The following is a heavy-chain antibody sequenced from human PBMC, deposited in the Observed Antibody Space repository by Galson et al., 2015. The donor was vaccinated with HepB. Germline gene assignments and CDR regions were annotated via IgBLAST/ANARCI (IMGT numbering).Heavy chain of an antibody. D-gene: IGHD5-24*01. V-gene: IGHV3-30*18. CDR1: GFTFSSYG. J-gene: IGHJ4*02. CDR3: AKGPRRWLQLSLDY. CDR2: ISYDGSNK. Sequence: SLRLSCAASGFTFSSYGMHWVRQAPGKGLEWVAVISYDGSNKYYADSVKGRFTISRDNSKNTLYLQMNSLRAEDPAVYYCAKGPRRWLQLSLDYWGQGTLVTVSS.